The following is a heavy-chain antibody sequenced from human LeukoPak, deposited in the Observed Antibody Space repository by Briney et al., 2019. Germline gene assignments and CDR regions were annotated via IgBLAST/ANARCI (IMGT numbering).Heavy chain of an antibody. CDR3: RVVITTTDY. D-gene: IGHD3-22*01. J-gene: IGHJ4*02. CDR2: ISYDGSNK. Sequence: GGSLRLPCAASGFTFSSYGMHWVRQAPGKGLEWVAVISYDGSNKYYADSVKGRFTISRDNSKNTLYLQMNSLRAEDTAVYYCRVVITTTDYWGQGTLVTVSS. V-gene: IGHV3-30*03. CDR1: GFTFSSYG.